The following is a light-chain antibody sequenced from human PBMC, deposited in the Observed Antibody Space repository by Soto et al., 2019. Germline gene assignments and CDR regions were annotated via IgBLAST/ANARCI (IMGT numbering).Light chain of an antibody. CDR3: QQSYTTPRT. Sequence: DIQMTQSPSSLSASVGDRVTITCRASQRISNYLNWYQQKPGKAPQLLISVASSLQSGVPSRFSGSGSGTDFSLTISSLQPEDFATYYCQQSYTTPRTFGQGTKLEIK. CDR2: VAS. V-gene: IGKV1-39*01. CDR1: QRISNY. J-gene: IGKJ2*01.